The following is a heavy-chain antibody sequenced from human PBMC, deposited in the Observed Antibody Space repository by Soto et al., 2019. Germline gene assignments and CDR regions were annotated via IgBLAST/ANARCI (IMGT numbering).Heavy chain of an antibody. CDR1: GFTVSSKY. J-gene: IGHJ4*02. CDR3: VQTTGWPGFDF. Sequence: EVQLVESGGGLIQPGGSLRLSCAASGFTVSSKYMTWVRQAPGKGLEWVSVLYGGGTTYYADSVKGRFTISRDNSKNTLYLHMNSLRSEDTAVYYCVQTTGWPGFDFWGQGTLVTVSS. V-gene: IGHV3-53*01. D-gene: IGHD6-19*01. CDR2: LYGGGTT.